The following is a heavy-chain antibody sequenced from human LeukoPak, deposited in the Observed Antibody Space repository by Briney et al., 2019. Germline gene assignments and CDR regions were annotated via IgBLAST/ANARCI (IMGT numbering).Heavy chain of an antibody. Sequence: ASVKVSCKASGYTFTSYGISWMRQAPGQGLEWMGWISAYNGNINYAQKLQGRVTMTTDTSTSTVYMELSSLRSEDTAVYYCAREVVGATLGGFDYYYYYGMDVWGQGTTVTVSS. CDR2: ISAYNGNI. J-gene: IGHJ6*02. CDR3: AREVVGATLGGFDYYYYYGMDV. D-gene: IGHD1-26*01. V-gene: IGHV1-18*01. CDR1: GYTFTSYG.